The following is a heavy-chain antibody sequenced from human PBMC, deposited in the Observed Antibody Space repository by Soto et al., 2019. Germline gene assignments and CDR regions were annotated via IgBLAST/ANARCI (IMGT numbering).Heavy chain of an antibody. CDR2: IYYSGST. CDR3: ARHAEEMATKDYYYYYGMDV. Sequence: PSETLSLTCTVSGGSISSSSYYWGWIRQPPGKGLEWIGSIYYSGSTYYNPSLKSRVTISVDTSKNQFSLKLSSVTAADTAVYYCARHAEEMATKDYYYYYGMDVWGQGTTVTVSS. D-gene: IGHD5-12*01. V-gene: IGHV4-39*01. CDR1: GGSISSSSYY. J-gene: IGHJ6*02.